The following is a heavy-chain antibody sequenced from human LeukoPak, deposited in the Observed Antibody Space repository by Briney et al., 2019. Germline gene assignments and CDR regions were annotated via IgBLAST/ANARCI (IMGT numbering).Heavy chain of an antibody. D-gene: IGHD3-10*01. Sequence: GGSLRLSCAASGFTFDDYAMHWVRQAPGKGLEWVSGISWNSGSLGYADSVKGRFTISRDNAKNSLYLQMNSLRAEDTALYYCAKDMGMVRGVIIDYWGQGTLVTVSS. V-gene: IGHV3-9*01. CDR3: AKDMGMVRGVIIDY. CDR2: ISWNSGSL. J-gene: IGHJ4*02. CDR1: GFTFDDYA.